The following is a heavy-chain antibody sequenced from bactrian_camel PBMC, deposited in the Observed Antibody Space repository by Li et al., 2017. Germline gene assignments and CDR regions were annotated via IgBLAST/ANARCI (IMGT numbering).Heavy chain of an antibody. J-gene: IGHJ4*01. Sequence: PLVESGGGSVQAGGSLRLSCAASEYTFRNYDMCWFRQAPGMEREQVAVFRYTFGRTTYCADSVKGRFTISRDDARNTVYLQMNNLKPEDTAISYCAADVGSMSGNCQPNYWGQGTQVTVS. V-gene: IGHV3-3*01. D-gene: IGHD6*01. CDR3: AADVGSMSGNCQPNY. CDR2: FRYTFGRTT. CDR1: EYTFRNYD.